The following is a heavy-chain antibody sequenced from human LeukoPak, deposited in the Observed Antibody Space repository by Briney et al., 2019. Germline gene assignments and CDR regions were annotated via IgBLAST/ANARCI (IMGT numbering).Heavy chain of an antibody. J-gene: IGHJ6*02. CDR3: ARAGDCSGGSCYSGRYYYYGMDV. D-gene: IGHD2-15*01. CDR1: GGAFSSYA. Sequence: ASVTVSCKASGGAFSSYAISWVRQAPGQGLEWMGRIIPILGIANYAQKFQGRVTITADKSTSTAYMELSSLRSEDTAVYYCARAGDCSGGSCYSGRYYYYGMDVWGQGTTVTVSS. V-gene: IGHV1-69*04. CDR2: IIPILGIA.